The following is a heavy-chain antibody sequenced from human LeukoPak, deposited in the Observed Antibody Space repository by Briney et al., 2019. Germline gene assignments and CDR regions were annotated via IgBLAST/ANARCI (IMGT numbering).Heavy chain of an antibody. Sequence: GASLQISCQGSGYNFTSYWIGWVRPMPGKGLEWMGIIYPGDSDTRYSPSFQGQVTISADKSISTAYLQWSSLKASDTAMYYCARLPVTPEHYFDYWGQGTLVTVSS. J-gene: IGHJ4*02. CDR3: ARLPVTPEHYFDY. D-gene: IGHD4-17*01. CDR2: IYPGDSDT. V-gene: IGHV5-51*01. CDR1: GYNFTSYW.